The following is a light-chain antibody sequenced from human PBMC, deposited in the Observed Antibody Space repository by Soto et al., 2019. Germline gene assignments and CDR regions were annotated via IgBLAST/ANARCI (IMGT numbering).Light chain of an antibody. V-gene: IGKV1-5*03. CDR2: KAF. CDR3: HQYNSYALT. J-gene: IGKJ4*01. Sequence: DIQMTQSPSTLSASVGDRVTIACRTSQSISRGLAWNQQKPGKAPKLLIYKAFSLESRVPSRFSGSGSATEFTLTISSLQPDDFANYYCHQYNSYALTFGGGAKVDIK. CDR1: QSISRG.